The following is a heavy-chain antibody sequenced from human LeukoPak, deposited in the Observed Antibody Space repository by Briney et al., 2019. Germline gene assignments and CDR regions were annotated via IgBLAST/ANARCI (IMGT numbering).Heavy chain of an antibody. CDR3: AKESPFGSGSSADY. D-gene: IGHD3-10*01. V-gene: IGHV3-43*02. CDR1: GFSFDGFI. J-gene: IGHJ4*02. Sequence: GGSLRLSCAASGFSFDGFIMHWVRQAPGKGLEWVSRVSGDGGRTYYADFVKGRFTISRDNSKNSPYLAMTSLRSEDTAFYYCAKESPFGSGSSADYWGQGTLVTVSS. CDR2: VSGDGGRT.